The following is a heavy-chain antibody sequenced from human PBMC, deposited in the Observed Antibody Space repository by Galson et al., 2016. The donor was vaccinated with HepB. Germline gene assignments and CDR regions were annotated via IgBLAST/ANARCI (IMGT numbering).Heavy chain of an antibody. V-gene: IGHV1-8*01. J-gene: IGHJ4*02. CDR2: MSPNSGDT. D-gene: IGHD4-17*01. Sequence: SVKVSCKASGYTFTSYDINWVRQATGQGLEWMGWMSPNSGDTGYAQKFQGRVTMTRNISTSTAYMELSSLRSEDTAVYYCARLPYGDHVYRDYWGQGTLVTVSS. CDR3: ARLPYGDHVYRDY. CDR1: GYTFTSYD.